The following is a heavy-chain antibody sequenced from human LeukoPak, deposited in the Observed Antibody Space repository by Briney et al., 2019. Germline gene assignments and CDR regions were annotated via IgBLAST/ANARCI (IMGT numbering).Heavy chain of an antibody. CDR1: GGTFSSYA. CDR3: ARVQNYYDSSGYPLYYFDY. Sequence: SVNVSCKASGGTFSSYAISWVRQAPGQGLEWMGGIIPISGTANYAQKFQGRVTITADESTSTAYMELSSLRSEDTAVYYCARVQNYYDSSGYPLYYFDYWGQGTLVTVSS. D-gene: IGHD3-22*01. CDR2: IIPISGTA. J-gene: IGHJ4*02. V-gene: IGHV1-69*13.